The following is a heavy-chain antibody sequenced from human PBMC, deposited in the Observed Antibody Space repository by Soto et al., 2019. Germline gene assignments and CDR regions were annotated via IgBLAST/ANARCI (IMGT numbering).Heavy chain of an antibody. V-gene: IGHV1-8*01. Sequence: GASVKVSCKTSGYTFTSYDVNWVRQATGQGLEWMGWMNPNSGNTGYAQKFQGRVTMTRNTSIGTAYMELSSLRSEDTAVYYCARTYSSSSIYFYYYIDVWGKRTTV. CDR2: MNPNSGNT. CDR1: GYTFTSYD. D-gene: IGHD6-6*01. CDR3: ARTYSSSSIYFYYYIDV. J-gene: IGHJ6*03.